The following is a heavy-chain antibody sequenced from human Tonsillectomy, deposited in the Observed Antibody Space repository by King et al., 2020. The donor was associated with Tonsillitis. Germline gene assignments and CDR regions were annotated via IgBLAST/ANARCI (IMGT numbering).Heavy chain of an antibody. CDR3: AREAYGDYYFDY. J-gene: IGHJ4*02. CDR1: GLTFSSNA. V-gene: IGHV3-30*04. CDR2: TSYNEINK. D-gene: IGHD4-17*01. Sequence: VQLVESGGGVVQPGGSLRLSCAASGLTFSSNAMHWVRQAPGKGLEWVAITSYNEINKYYADSVKGRFTISRDKSKNTLYLQMNNLRAEDTAVYYCAREAYGDYYFDYWGQGTLVTVSS.